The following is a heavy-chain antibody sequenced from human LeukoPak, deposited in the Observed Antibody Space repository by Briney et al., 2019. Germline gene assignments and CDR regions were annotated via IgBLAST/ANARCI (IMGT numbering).Heavy chain of an antibody. Sequence: GGSLRLSCAASGFTFSSYAMSWVRQAPGKGLEWVSAISNNGGYTYYADSVQGRFTISRDNSKSTLCLQMNSLRAEDTAVYYCAKQLGYCSDGSCYFPYWGQGSLVTVSS. CDR3: AKQLGYCSDGSCYFPY. J-gene: IGHJ4*02. CDR2: ISNNGGYT. V-gene: IGHV3-23*01. D-gene: IGHD2-15*01. CDR1: GFTFSSYA.